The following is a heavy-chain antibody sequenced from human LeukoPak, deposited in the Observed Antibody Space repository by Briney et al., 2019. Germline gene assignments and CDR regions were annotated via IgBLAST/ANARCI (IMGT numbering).Heavy chain of an antibody. CDR3: ARDRTSVLRFLEWYPDH. Sequence: ASVKVSCKASGYTFTSYGISWVRQAPGQGLEWMGWISAYNGNTNYAQKLQGRVTMTTDTSTSTAYMELRSLRSDDTAVYYCARDRTSVLRFLEWYPDHWGQGTLVTVSS. CDR1: GYTFTSYG. D-gene: IGHD3-3*01. J-gene: IGHJ4*02. CDR2: ISAYNGNT. V-gene: IGHV1-18*01.